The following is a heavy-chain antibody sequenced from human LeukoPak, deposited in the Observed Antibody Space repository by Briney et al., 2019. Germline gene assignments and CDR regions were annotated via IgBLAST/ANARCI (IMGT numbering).Heavy chain of an antibody. J-gene: IGHJ5*02. CDR2: MNPNSGNT. CDR3: ARSPPYNWNKGRGENWFDP. Sequence: ASVKVSCKASGYTFTSYDINWVRQATGQGLEWMGWMNPNSGNTGYAQKFQGRVTMTRNTSISTAYMELSSLRSEDTAVYYCARSPPYNWNKGRGENWFDPWGQGTLVTVSS. D-gene: IGHD1-1*01. CDR1: GYTFTSYD. V-gene: IGHV1-8*01.